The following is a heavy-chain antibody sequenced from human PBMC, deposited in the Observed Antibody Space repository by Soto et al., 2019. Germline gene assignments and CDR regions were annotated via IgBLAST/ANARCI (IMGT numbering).Heavy chain of an antibody. CDR1: GCIFLDYG. J-gene: IGHJ6*02. V-gene: IGHV1-18*01. CDR2: VGGYNDHT. D-gene: IGHD3-3*01. CDR3: ARNRFYYSGMDV. Sequence: ASVKVSCKASGCIFLDYGDIWVRQAPGQGREGMGGVGGYNDHTNYAQKFQERVTITTDTSTITAYMEVRGLRSDDTALYSCARNRFYYSGMDVWGQGTTVTVSS.